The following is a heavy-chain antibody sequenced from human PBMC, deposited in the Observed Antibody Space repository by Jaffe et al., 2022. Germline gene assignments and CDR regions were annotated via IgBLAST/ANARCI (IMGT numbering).Heavy chain of an antibody. CDR3: ASCTSGYDYGDISTRYNWFDP. D-gene: IGHD5-12*01. CDR1: GGTFSSYA. J-gene: IGHJ5*02. V-gene: IGHV1-69*01. CDR2: IIPIFGTA. Sequence: QVQLVQSGAEVKKPGSSVKVSCKASGGTFSSYAISWVRQAPGQGLEWMGGIIPIFGTANYAQKFQGRVTITADESTSTAYMELSSLRSEDTAVYYCASCTSGYDYGDISTRYNWFDPWGQGTLVTVSS.